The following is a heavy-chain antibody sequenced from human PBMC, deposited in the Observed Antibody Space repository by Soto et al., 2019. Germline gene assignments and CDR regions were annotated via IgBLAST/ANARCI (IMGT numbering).Heavy chain of an antibody. Sequence: SETLSLACTVSRDSISGGVCYWTWIRQTAGEGLEWIGYMFHTGRDQYNPSLRSRVTISVDDSKNQFSLNMSSMSAADTARYYCVMTCGGRGYHLYWGQGMLVT. CDR2: MFHTGRD. D-gene: IGHD2-21*01. CDR1: RDSISGGVCY. J-gene: IGHJ4*02. V-gene: IGHV4-30-4*08. CDR3: VMTCGGRGYHLY.